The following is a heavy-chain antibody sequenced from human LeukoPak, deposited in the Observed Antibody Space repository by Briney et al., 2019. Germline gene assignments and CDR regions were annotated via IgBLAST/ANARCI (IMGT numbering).Heavy chain of an antibody. J-gene: IGHJ4*02. CDR3: ARDLGFPNLTVTTDDY. CDR2: ISYDGSNK. Sequence: GGSLRLSCAASGFTFSNHAMNWVRQAPGKGLEWVAVISYDGSNKYYADSVKGRFTISRDNSKNTLYLQMNSLRAEDTAVYYCARDLGFPNLTVTTDDYWGQGTLVTVSS. CDR1: GFTFSNHA. V-gene: IGHV3-30-3*01. D-gene: IGHD4-17*01.